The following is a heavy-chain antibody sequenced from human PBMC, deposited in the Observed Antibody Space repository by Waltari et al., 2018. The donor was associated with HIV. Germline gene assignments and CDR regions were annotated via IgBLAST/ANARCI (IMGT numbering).Heavy chain of an antibody. CDR1: GFLLKKAW. CDR3: TAGLYESDQYSHDY. Sequence: EVQLVESGGGLVKPGGSLRLSCDASGFLLKKAWMSWVRPAAGKGLEWGGRMLTGQGGGPTYYAAPVKRRFTISRDDSKNTLYRQMDGLNTEDSAVYYCTAGLYESDQYSHDYWGQGTLVTVSP. J-gene: IGHJ4*02. V-gene: IGHV3-15*01. D-gene: IGHD2-15*01. CDR2: MLTGQGGGPT.